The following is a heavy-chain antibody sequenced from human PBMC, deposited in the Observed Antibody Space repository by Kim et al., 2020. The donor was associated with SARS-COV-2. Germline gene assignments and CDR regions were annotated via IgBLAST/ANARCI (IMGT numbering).Heavy chain of an antibody. Sequence: AESVKGRFIISRHNSKNTLYLHMNSLRAEDTAIYCCASAYYDSSGYYSDYWGQGTLVTVSS. D-gene: IGHD3-22*01. CDR3: ASAYYDSSGYYSDY. V-gene: IGHV3-53*04. J-gene: IGHJ4*02.